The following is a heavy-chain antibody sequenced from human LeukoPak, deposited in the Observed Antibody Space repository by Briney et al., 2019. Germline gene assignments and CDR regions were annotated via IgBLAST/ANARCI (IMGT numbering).Heavy chain of an antibody. CDR1: GCSISSGYY. CDR3: AGVVVPAAIWYAFDI. Sequence: SETLSLTCAVSGCSISSGYYWGWIRQPPGKGLEWIGSIYHSGSTYYNPSLKSRVTISVDTFKNQFSLKLSSVTAADTAVYYCAGVVVPAAIWYAFDIWGQGTMVTVSS. J-gene: IGHJ3*02. D-gene: IGHD2-2*01. V-gene: IGHV4-38-2*01. CDR2: IYHSGST.